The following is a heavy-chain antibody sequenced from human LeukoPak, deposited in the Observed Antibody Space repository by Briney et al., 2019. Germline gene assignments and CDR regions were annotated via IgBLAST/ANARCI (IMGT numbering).Heavy chain of an antibody. V-gene: IGHV4-34*01. CDR2: INHSGST. CDR3: ARGTALVVVPAAISQTFDP. Sequence: SETLSLTCAVYGGSFSGYYWSWIRQPPGKGLEWIGEINHSGSTNYNPSLKSRVTISVVTSKNQFSLKLSSVTAADTAVYYCARGTALVVVPAAISQTFDPWGQGTLVTVSS. CDR1: GGSFSGYY. J-gene: IGHJ5*02. D-gene: IGHD2-2*02.